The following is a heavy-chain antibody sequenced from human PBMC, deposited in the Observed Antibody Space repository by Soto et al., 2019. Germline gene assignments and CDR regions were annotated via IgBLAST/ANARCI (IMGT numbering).Heavy chain of an antibody. Sequence: QVQLQQWGAGLLKPSETLSLPCAVYGGFVSSGSYYWSWIRQPPGKGLEWIGEMSHSGGTHFNPSLMIRVTISVDTSKNQFSLKMSSVTAADTAVYYCARVERGTATTVVDAFDIWGPGTMVTVSS. CDR2: MSHSGGT. CDR1: GGFVSSGSYY. D-gene: IGHD1-1*01. V-gene: IGHV4-34*01. CDR3: ARVERGTATTVVDAFDI. J-gene: IGHJ3*02.